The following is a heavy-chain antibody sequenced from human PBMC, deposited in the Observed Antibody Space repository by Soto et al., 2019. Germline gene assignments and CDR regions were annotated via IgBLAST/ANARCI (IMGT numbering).Heavy chain of an antibody. CDR1: GFSLSKAIMG. J-gene: IGHJ4*02. CDR2: IFWNDER. CDR3: ARALREGLPIYYFDS. V-gene: IGHV2-26*01. Sequence: QVTLKESGPVLVKPTETLTLTCSVSGFSLSKAIMGVSWIRQPPGKALEWLAHIFWNDERSYNTSLKSRLTISRDTSKSQVVLTMTNVDPVDTGTYFCARALREGLPIYYFDSWGQGTLVTVSS. D-gene: IGHD1-26*01.